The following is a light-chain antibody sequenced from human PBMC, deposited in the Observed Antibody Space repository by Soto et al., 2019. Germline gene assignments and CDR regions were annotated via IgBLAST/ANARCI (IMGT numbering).Light chain of an antibody. CDR1: QSISTSF. CDR3: QQYNTWPWT. V-gene: IGKV3-20*01. J-gene: IGKJ1*01. Sequence: EIVLTQSPGTLSLSPGERATLSCRASQSISTSFLAWYQQKPGQAPRLLLYESSRRATGIPDRFSGSGSGTDFTLTISRLEPEDVAVYYCQQYNTWPWTFGQGTKVEIK. CDR2: ESS.